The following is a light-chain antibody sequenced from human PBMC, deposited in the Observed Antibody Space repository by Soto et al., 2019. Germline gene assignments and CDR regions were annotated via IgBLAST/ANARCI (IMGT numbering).Light chain of an antibody. CDR2: DAS. CDR3: QQYNAYST. V-gene: IGKV1-5*01. J-gene: IGKJ1*01. CDR1: QSISSW. Sequence: DIQMTQSPSTLSASVGDRVTITCRASQSISSWLAWYQQKPGKAPKLLIYDASSLESGVPSRFSDSRSGTEFTLTISSLQPDDFATYYCQQYNAYSTFGQGTKVAIK.